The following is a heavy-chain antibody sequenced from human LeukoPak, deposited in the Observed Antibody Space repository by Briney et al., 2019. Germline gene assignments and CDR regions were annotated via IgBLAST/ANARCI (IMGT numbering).Heavy chain of an antibody. CDR2: IYHSGST. CDR3: ARDAYDSSGYSFDY. D-gene: IGHD3-22*01. Sequence: SGTLSLTCAVSGGSISSSNWWSWVRQPPGKGLEWIGQIYHSGSTNYNPSLKSRVTISVDKSKNQFSLKLSSVTAADTAVYYCARDAYDSSGYSFDYWGQGTLVTVSS. V-gene: IGHV4-4*02. J-gene: IGHJ4*02. CDR1: GGSISSSNW.